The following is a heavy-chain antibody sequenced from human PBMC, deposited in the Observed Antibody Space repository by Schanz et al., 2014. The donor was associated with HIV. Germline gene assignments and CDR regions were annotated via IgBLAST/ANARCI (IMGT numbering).Heavy chain of an antibody. CDR1: GFTFSSQA. CDR3: ARGSGPYYYYYGMDV. Sequence: PGGSLRLSCAASGFTFSSQAMSWVRQAPGKGLEWASAISGSGGSTYYADSVKGRFTISRDNSKNTLYLQMNSLRAEDTAVYYCARGSGPYYYYYGMDVWGQGTTVTVSS. J-gene: IGHJ6*02. CDR2: ISGSGGST. V-gene: IGHV3-23*01. D-gene: IGHD2-15*01.